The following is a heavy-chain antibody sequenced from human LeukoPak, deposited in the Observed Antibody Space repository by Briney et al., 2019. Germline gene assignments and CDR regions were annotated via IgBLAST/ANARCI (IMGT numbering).Heavy chain of an antibody. CDR2: IYPGDSDT. CDR1: GYSFTSYW. Sequence: GESLKISCKGSGYSFTSYWIGWVRQMPGKGLEWMGIIYPGDSDTRYSPSFQGQVTISADKSISTAYLQWSSLKASDTAMYYCARVSMVVVVAVTPGPLNYWGQGTLVTVSS. V-gene: IGHV5-51*01. J-gene: IGHJ4*02. D-gene: IGHD2-15*01. CDR3: ARVSMVVVVAVTPGPLNY.